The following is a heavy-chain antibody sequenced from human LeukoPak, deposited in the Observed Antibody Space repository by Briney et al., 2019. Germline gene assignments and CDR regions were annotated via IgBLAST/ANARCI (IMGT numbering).Heavy chain of an antibody. Sequence: PSETLSLTCAVYGGSLSGYYWTWIRQTPGKGLEWIGEISYSGNTNYNRSLKSRVTISADTSKKQFSLRLSSVTAADTAVYYCARRGTAYCRGGNCYSDKYFDYWGQGTQVTVSS. CDR3: ARRGTAYCRGGNCYSDKYFDY. D-gene: IGHD2-15*01. J-gene: IGHJ4*02. CDR1: GGSLSGYY. V-gene: IGHV4-34*01. CDR2: ISYSGNT.